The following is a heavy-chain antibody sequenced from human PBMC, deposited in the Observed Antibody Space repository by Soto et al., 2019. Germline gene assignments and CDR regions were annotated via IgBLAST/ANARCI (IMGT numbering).Heavy chain of an antibody. Sequence: QLQLVQSGAEVKKPGASVKVSCKASGYTFTSYDINWVRQATGQGLEWMGWMKPNSGNTGYAQKFQGRVTMTRNTSISTAYMELSSLRSEDTAVYYCARWPDGYYYYGMDVWGQGTTVTVSS. V-gene: IGHV1-8*01. CDR1: GYTFTSYD. J-gene: IGHJ6*02. CDR2: MKPNSGNT. CDR3: ARWPDGYYYYGMDV.